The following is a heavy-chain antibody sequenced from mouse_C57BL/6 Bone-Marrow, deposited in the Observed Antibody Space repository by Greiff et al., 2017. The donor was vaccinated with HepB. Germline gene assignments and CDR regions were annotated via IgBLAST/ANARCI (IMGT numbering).Heavy chain of an antibody. V-gene: IGHV5-12*01. CDR3: ARQSPLYYFDY. CDR2: ISNGGGSN. J-gene: IGHJ2*01. Sequence: EVQGVESGGGLVQPGGSLKLSCAASGFTFSDYSMYWVRQTPEKRLEWVAYISNGGGSNYYPDTVKGRFTISRDNAKNTLYLQMSRLKSEDTAMYYSARQSPLYYFDYWGQGTTLTVSS. CDR1: GFTFSDYS.